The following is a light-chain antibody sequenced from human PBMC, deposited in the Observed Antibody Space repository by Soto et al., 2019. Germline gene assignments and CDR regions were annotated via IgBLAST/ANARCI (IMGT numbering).Light chain of an antibody. CDR1: QSIGYY. CDR2: AAS. Sequence: DIQMIQSASSLPASVGDRVTITCRASQSIGYYLNWYQKKPGKAPNLLIYAASSLQSGVPSRFSDSASGTEFTLAISSLQPEDFATYYCQQTYSTLMYTFGQGTKVDIK. CDR3: QQTYSTLMYT. V-gene: IGKV1-39*01. J-gene: IGKJ2*01.